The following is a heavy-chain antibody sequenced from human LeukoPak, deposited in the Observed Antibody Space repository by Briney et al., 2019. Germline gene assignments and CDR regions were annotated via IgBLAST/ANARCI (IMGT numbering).Heavy chain of an antibody. Sequence: ASVKVSCKASGGTFSSYAISWVRQAPGQGLEWMGGINPIFGTANYAQKFQGRVTITADKSTSTAYMELSSLRSEDTAVYYCARGHMKGHYYYMDVWGKGTTVLVS. V-gene: IGHV1-69*06. CDR2: INPIFGTA. J-gene: IGHJ6*03. CDR3: ARGHMKGHYYYMDV. CDR1: GGTFSSYA.